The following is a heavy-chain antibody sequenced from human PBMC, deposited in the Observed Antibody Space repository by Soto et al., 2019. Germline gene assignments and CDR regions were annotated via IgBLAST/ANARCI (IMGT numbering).Heavy chain of an antibody. CDR3: AKGFYGSGSPDYFDY. CDR2: ISYDGSDK. Sequence: GGSLRLSCAASRFSFSSFGMHWVRQAPGKGLEWVAMISYDGSDKRYADSVKGRFTISRDNSNNTLFLQMNSLRAEDTAVYYCAKGFYGSGSPDYFDYWGLGTLVTVS. CDR1: RFSFSSFG. D-gene: IGHD3-10*01. V-gene: IGHV3-30*18. J-gene: IGHJ4*02.